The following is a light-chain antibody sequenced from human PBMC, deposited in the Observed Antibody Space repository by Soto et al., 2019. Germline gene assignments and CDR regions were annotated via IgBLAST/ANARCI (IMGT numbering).Light chain of an antibody. CDR1: QSISTW. Sequence: DIQMTQSPSTLSASVGDRVTITCRASQSISTWLAWYQQKLGKAPKLLIYRASGLGSGVPSRFSGSGSGTKFTLTISSLQPDDFATHYCQQYNSYPLTFGGGTKVELK. J-gene: IGKJ4*01. CDR3: QQYNSYPLT. V-gene: IGKV1-5*03. CDR2: RAS.